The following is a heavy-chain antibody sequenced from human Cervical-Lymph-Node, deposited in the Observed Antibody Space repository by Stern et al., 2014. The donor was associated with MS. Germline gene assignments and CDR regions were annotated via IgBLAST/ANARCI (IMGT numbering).Heavy chain of an antibody. D-gene: IGHD6-13*01. J-gene: IGHJ4*02. CDR1: RGSISSSY. CDR3: ARMAPAGPFDF. CDR2: IYNGDT. Sequence: VQLEESGPGLVRPSETLSLSCTVSRGSISSSYWSWIRQPPGRGLQWIGYIYNGDTNYNPSLKSRVTISVDTSKNQFSLMLSSVTAADTAVYYCARMAPAGPFDFWGQGTLVTVSS. V-gene: IGHV4-59*01.